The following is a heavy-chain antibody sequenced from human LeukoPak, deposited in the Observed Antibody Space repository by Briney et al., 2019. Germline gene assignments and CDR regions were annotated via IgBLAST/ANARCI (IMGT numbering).Heavy chain of an antibody. J-gene: IGHJ4*02. CDR2: IITNVDIT. D-gene: IGHD3-22*01. CDR3: ARDAGYDNSGYNFFDQ. Sequence: PGGSLRLSCAASGFTFSIYAMHCGRQAPGKGLEYVSRIITNVDITYYTNSVKARFTISRDNSKNTLYLQLGRLRAEETDVYYCARDAGYDNSGYNFFDQWGQGTLVTVSS. V-gene: IGHV3-64*01. CDR1: GFTFSIYA.